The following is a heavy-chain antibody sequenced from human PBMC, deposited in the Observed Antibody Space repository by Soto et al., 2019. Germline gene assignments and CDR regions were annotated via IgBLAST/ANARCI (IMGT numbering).Heavy chain of an antibody. V-gene: IGHV1-69*13. CDR1: GGTFSSYA. Sequence: SVKVSCKASGGTFSSYAISWVRQAPGQGLEWMGGIIPIFGTANYAQKLKSRVTITADESTSTAYKKLSNLRSEDTAVYYCARGSNNPTYYYYGMDVWGQ. CDR2: IIPIFGTA. J-gene: IGHJ6*02. D-gene: IGHD1-1*01. CDR3: ARGSNNPTYYYYGMDV.